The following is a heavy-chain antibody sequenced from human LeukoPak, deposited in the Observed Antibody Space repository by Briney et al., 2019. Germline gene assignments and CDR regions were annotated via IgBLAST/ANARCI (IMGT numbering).Heavy chain of an antibody. CDR2: IRSKANSYAT. Sequence: PGGSLRLSCAASGFTVNNAWMSWVRQAPGKGLEWVGRIRSKANSYATAYAASVKGRFTISRDDSKNTAYLQMNSLKIEDTAVYHCTRPYSSGYYWGQGTLVTVSS. D-gene: IGHD6-19*01. J-gene: IGHJ4*02. CDR1: GFTVNNAW. V-gene: IGHV3-73*01. CDR3: TRPYSSGYY.